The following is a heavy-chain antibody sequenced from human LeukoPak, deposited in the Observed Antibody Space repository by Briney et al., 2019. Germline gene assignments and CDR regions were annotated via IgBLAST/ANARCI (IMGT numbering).Heavy chain of an antibody. CDR1: GFTFSSYE. J-gene: IGHJ4*02. CDR3: AREMATMVFGY. CDR2: ISSSGSTI. D-gene: IGHD5-24*01. V-gene: IGHV3-48*03. Sequence: GGSLRLSCAASGFTFSSYEMNWVRQAPGKGLEWVSYISSSGSTIYYADSVKGRFTISRDNAKNSLYLQMNSLRAEDTAVYYCAREMATMVFGYWGQGTLVTVSS.